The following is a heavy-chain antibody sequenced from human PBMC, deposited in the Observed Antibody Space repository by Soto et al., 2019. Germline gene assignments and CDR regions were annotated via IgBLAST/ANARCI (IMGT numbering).Heavy chain of an antibody. V-gene: IGHV1-18*01. CDR1: GYTFTSYG. CDR2: ISAYNDNT. Sequence: ASVKVSCKAPGYTFTSYGFSWVRRAPGQGLEWMGWISAYNDNTNYAQKLQGRVTMTTDTSTSTAYMELRSLRSDDTAVYYCASGDYYDSSGYYYFDYWGQGTLVTVSS. D-gene: IGHD3-22*01. CDR3: ASGDYYDSSGYYYFDY. J-gene: IGHJ4*02.